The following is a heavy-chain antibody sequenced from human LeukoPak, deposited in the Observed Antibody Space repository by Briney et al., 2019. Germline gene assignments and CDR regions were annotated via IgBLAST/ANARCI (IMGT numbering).Heavy chain of an antibody. CDR1: GYTFTSYY. J-gene: IGHJ6*03. CDR3: ASSTTVTPYYYYYMDV. V-gene: IGHV1-46*01. D-gene: IGHD4-17*01. CDR2: INPSGGST. Sequence: ASVKVSCKASGYTFTSYYMHWVRQAPGQGLEWMGIINPSGGSTSYAQKFQGRVTMTRDTSTSTVYMELSSLRSEDTAVYYCASSTTVTPYYYYYMDVWGKGTTVTISS.